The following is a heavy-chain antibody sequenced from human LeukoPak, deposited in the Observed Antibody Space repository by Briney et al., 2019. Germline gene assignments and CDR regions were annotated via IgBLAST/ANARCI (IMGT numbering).Heavy chain of an antibody. CDR1: GGSISSGSYY. Sequence: SQTLSLTCTVSGGSISSGSYYWSWIRQPAGKGLEWIGRIYTSGSTNYNPSLKSRVTISVDTSKNQFSLKLSSVTAADTAVYYCARGTPLLDSSGYYYYMDVWGKGTTVTISS. CDR2: IYTSGST. CDR3: ARGTPLLDSSGYYYYMDV. D-gene: IGHD3-22*01. V-gene: IGHV4-61*02. J-gene: IGHJ6*03.